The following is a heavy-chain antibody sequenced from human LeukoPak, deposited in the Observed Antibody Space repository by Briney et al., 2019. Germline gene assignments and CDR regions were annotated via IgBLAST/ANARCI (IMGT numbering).Heavy chain of an antibody. Sequence: GGSLRLSCAASGFTFSSHAMSWVRQAPGEGLGWGSSITSDGGAYYADSVKGRCTISRDNSKNTVYLQMNSLRAEDTAIYYCANRHWGQGTLVTVSS. J-gene: IGHJ4*02. V-gene: IGHV3-23*01. CDR3: ANRH. CDR2: ITSDGGA. CDR1: GFTFSSHA.